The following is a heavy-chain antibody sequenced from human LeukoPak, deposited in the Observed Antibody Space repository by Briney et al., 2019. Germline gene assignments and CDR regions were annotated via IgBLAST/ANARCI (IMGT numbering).Heavy chain of an antibody. J-gene: IGHJ4*02. CDR2: ISAYNGNT. CDR3: ARAGVYCSGGSCYFGDY. Sequence: ASVKVSCKASGYTFTSYGISWVRQAPGQGLEWMGWISAYNGNTNYAQKLQGRVTMTTDTSTSTAYMELKSLRSDDTAVYYCARAGVYCSGGSCYFGDYWGQGTLVTVSS. CDR1: GYTFTSYG. D-gene: IGHD2-15*01. V-gene: IGHV1-18*01.